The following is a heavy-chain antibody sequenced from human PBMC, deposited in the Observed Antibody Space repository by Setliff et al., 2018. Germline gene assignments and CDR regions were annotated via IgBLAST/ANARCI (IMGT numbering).Heavy chain of an antibody. Sequence: ASVKVSCKASGYSFTGYQIYWMRLAPGQGLEWMGWINPDSGVANYARRFEGRVTMTSDTSISTVYMEVNSLRSDDTAVYFCARDSASCDSTSCYWAVNWFDPWGQGTLVTVSS. CDR3: ARDSASCDSTSCYWAVNWFDP. CDR1: GYSFTGYQ. CDR2: INPDSGVA. D-gene: IGHD2-2*01. V-gene: IGHV1-2*02. J-gene: IGHJ5*02.